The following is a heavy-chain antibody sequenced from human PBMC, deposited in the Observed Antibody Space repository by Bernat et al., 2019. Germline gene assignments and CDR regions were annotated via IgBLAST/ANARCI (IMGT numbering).Heavy chain of an antibody. J-gene: IGHJ4*02. V-gene: IGHV4-39*01. CDR2: IYYSGST. D-gene: IGHD1-7*01. CDR1: GGSISSSSYY. Sequence: QLQLQESGPGLVKPSETLSLTCTVSGGSISSSSYYWGWIRQPPGKGLEWIGSIYYSGSTYYNPSLKSRVTISVDTSKNQCSLKLSSVTAADTAVYYCARTVTGTSTDFDYWGQGTLVTVSA. CDR3: ARTVTGTSTDFDY.